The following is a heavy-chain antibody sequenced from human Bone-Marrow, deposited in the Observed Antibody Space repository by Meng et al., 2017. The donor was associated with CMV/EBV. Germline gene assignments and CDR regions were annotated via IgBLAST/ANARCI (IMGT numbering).Heavy chain of an antibody. CDR1: GGTFSSYA. CDR3: ARGEELRFLEWLSNYGMDV. Sequence: SVKVSCKASGGTFSSYAISWVRQAPGQGLEWMGGIIPIFGTANYAQKFQGRVTITTDESTSTAYMELSSLRSEDTAVYYCARGEELRFLEWLSNYGMDVWGQGTTVTVSS. J-gene: IGHJ6*02. V-gene: IGHV1-69*05. D-gene: IGHD3-3*01. CDR2: IIPIFGTA.